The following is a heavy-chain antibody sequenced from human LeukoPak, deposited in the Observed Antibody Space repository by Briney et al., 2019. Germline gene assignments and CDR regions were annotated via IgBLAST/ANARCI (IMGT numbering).Heavy chain of an antibody. CDR1: GFTFSTYA. J-gene: IGHJ5*02. V-gene: IGHV3-23*01. D-gene: IGHD6-13*01. Sequence: GGSLRLSCAASGFTFSTYAMTWVRQAPGKGLEWVSSISISEGSTSYADSVRGRFTISRDNSKNTLYLQMNSLRAEDTAVYYCASYSSSWYVQDWFDPWGQGTLVTVSS. CDR3: ASYSSSWYVQDWFDP. CDR2: ISISEGST.